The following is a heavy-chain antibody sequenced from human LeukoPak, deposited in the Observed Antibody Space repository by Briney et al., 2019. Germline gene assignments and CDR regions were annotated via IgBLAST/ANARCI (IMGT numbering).Heavy chain of an antibody. CDR1: GYAFTTYY. D-gene: IGHD1-26*01. CDR3: ARDSGSHSFDY. J-gene: IGHJ4*02. Sequence: ASVKVSCKSSGYAFTTYYMHWVRQAPGQGLEWMGIISPSGGSPTYAQKFQGRVTMTRDTSTNTIYMELSSLRSEDTAVYYCARDSGSHSFDYWGQGTLVTVSS. V-gene: IGHV1-46*01. CDR2: ISPSGGSP.